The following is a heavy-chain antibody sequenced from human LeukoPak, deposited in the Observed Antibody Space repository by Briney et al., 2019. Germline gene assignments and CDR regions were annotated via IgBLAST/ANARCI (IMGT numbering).Heavy chain of an antibody. D-gene: IGHD2-21*01. CDR2: IYYSGST. CDR3: ARNHSGATGTPGGWFDS. J-gene: IGHJ5*01. Sequence: SETLSLTCTVSGGSISGTSDYWGWIRQPPGKGLEWIGSIYYSGSTHYNPSLKSRVSISIDTSKKQSFLKLSSLTAADTGLYYCARNHSGATGTPGGWFDSWGQGTLVTVSS. V-gene: IGHV4-39*01. CDR1: GGSISGTSDY.